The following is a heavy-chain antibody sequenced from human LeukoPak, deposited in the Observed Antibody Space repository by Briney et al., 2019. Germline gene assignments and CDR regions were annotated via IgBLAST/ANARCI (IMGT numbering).Heavy chain of an antibody. V-gene: IGHV4-30-2*01. CDR3: ARMTYYDFWSANGGYFDY. J-gene: IGHJ4*02. Sequence: SETLSLTCAVSGGSISSGGYSWSWIRQPPGKGLEWIGYIYHSGSTYYNPSLKSRVTISVDRSKNQFSLKLSSVTAADTAVYYCARMTYYDFWSANGGYFDYWAREPWSPSPQ. CDR2: IYHSGST. D-gene: IGHD3-3*01. CDR1: GGSISSGGYS.